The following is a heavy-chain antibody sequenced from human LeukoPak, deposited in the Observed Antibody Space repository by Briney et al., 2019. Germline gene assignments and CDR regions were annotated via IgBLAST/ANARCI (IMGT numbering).Heavy chain of an antibody. V-gene: IGHV4-38-2*02. D-gene: IGHD6-19*01. CDR2: IFHTGYA. Sequence: SETLSLTCTVSGYPISMGYFWGWIRQPPGKGLEWIGSIFHTGYAFYDPSFKRRLTISVDTSKNQFSLRLSSVTAADTAVYYCARETEKQWHYWGHGTMVTVSS. J-gene: IGHJ3*01. CDR1: GYPISMGYF. CDR3: ARETEKQWHY.